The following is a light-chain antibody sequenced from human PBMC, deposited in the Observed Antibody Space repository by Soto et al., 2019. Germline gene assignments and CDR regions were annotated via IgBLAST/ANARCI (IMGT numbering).Light chain of an antibody. CDR2: DVT. J-gene: IGLJ2*01. CDR1: SSDVGGYNY. Sequence: QSALTQPASVSGSPGQSITISCTGTSSDVGGYNYVSWYQQHPGKAPKLMIYDVTNRPSGVSSRFSGSKSGNTASLTISGLQAEDEADYYCSSYTSNNTLVVFGGGTKVTVL. V-gene: IGLV2-14*03. CDR3: SSYTSNNTLVV.